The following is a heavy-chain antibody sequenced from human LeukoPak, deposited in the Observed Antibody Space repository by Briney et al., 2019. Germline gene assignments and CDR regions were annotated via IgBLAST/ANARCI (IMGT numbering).Heavy chain of an antibody. V-gene: IGHV3-48*04. Sequence: GGSLRLSCAASGFTFSSYSMNWVRQAPGRGLEWISYISGSYSTIYYADSVKGRFTISRDNDKNSLYLQMNSLRAEDTAVYYCARDSSGYFSNVDHWGQGTLVTVSS. J-gene: IGHJ4*02. CDR1: GFTFSSYS. CDR2: ISGSYSTI. D-gene: IGHD6-19*01. CDR3: ARDSSGYFSNVDH.